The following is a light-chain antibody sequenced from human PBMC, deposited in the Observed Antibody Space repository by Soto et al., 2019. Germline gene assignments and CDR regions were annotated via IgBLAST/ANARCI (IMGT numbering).Light chain of an antibody. CDR1: QSVLYSSNNKNY. CDR3: QQYHSTPYT. J-gene: IGKJ2*01. Sequence: DIVMTQSPDSLAVSLGERATINCKSSQSVLYSSNNKNYLAWYQQKPGQPPKLLIYWASTGESGVPDRFSGSGSGSDVTLTISSLQAEDVAVYYCQQYHSTPYTFGQGTKLEIK. CDR2: WAS. V-gene: IGKV4-1*01.